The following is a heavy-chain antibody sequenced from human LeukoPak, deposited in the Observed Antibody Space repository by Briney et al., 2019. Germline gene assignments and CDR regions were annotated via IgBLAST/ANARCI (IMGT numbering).Heavy chain of an antibody. CDR2: ISDSGGST. CDR1: GFPFSSYA. V-gene: IGHV3-64D*09. Sequence: GGSLRLSCSASGFPFSSYAMHWVRQAPGKGLEYVSAISDSGGSTYYADSVKGRFTISRDNYKNTLYLQMSSLRAEDTAVYFCVRGYSFGPYGMDVWGQGTTVTVSS. J-gene: IGHJ6*02. CDR3: VRGYSFGPYGMDV. D-gene: IGHD2-15*01.